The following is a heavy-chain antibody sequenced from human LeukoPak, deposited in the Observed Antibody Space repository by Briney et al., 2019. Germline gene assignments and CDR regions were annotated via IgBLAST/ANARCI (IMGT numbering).Heavy chain of an antibody. CDR3: VTDLRIDH. J-gene: IGHJ4*02. V-gene: IGHV3-15*01. CDR1: GLPFSNAW. CDR2: IKTKTEGETA. Sequence: GGSLRLSCVASGLPFSNAWMTWVRQAPGKGLEWVGGIKTKTEGETADYGAPVKGRFSISRDDSKHTVYLQMNSLKTEDTAIYYCVTDLRIDHRGQGTMVTVSS.